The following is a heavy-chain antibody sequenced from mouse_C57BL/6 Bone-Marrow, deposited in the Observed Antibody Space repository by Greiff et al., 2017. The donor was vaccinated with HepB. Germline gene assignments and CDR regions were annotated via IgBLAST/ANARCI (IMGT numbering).Heavy chain of an antibody. D-gene: IGHD2-5*01. CDR3: ARRDSNYVYWYFDV. V-gene: IGHV1-81*01. Sequence: QVQLKQSGAELARPGASVKLSCKASGYTFTSYGISWVKQRPGQGLEWIGEIYPRSGNTYYNEKFKGKATLTADKSSSTAYMELRSLTSEDSAVYFCARRDSNYVYWYFDVWGTGTTVTVSS. J-gene: IGHJ1*03. CDR2: IYPRSGNT. CDR1: GYTFTSYG.